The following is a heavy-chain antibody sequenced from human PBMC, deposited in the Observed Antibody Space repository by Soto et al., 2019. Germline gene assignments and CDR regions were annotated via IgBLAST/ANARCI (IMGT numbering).Heavy chain of an antibody. D-gene: IGHD5-18*01. CDR1: GFTFSSYA. J-gene: IGHJ4*02. CDR2: INSNGGST. V-gene: IGHV3-64D*06. CDR3: VKILQYSYDLPH. Sequence: RGSLRLSCSASGFTFSSYAIHWVRQAPGKGLEYVSAINSNGGSTYYADSVKGRFTISRDNSKNTLYLQMSSLRAEDTAVYYCVKILQYSYDLPHWGQGTLVTVS.